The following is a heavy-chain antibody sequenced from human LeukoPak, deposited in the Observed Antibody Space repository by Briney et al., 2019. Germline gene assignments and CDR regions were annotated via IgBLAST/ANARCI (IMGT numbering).Heavy chain of an antibody. Sequence: GGSLRLSCTASGFTFGDYAMSWVRQAPGKGLEWVGFIRRKAYGGTTEYAASVKGRFSISRDDSKSIAYLQMNSLKTEDTAVYYCTPTYYDHVWAFDIWGQGTMVTVSA. CDR3: TPTYYDHVWAFDI. CDR1: GFTFGDYA. V-gene: IGHV3-49*04. D-gene: IGHD3-16*01. CDR2: IRRKAYGGTT. J-gene: IGHJ3*02.